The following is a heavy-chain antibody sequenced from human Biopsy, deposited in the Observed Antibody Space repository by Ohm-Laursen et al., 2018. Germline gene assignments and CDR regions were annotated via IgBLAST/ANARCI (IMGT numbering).Heavy chain of an antibody. CDR3: ARGRGYYSDRTVPGYFDL. D-gene: IGHD3-22*01. CDR2: VFYTGST. Sequence: TLSLTCTVSGDSISSNYWSWIRQPPGKGLEWIGYVFYTGSTDYNPSLQSRVIISVDTSKNHFSLRLRSVTPADTAIYYCARGRGYYSDRTVPGYFDLWGRGTLVTVSS. CDR1: GDSISSNY. J-gene: IGHJ2*01. V-gene: IGHV4-59*01.